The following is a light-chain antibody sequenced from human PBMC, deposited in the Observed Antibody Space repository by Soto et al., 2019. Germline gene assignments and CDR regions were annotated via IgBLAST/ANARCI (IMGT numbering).Light chain of an antibody. V-gene: IGKV3-15*01. CDR3: QQYDNWPPWT. Sequence: EILMTQSPATLSVSPGERATLSCMASQSVSSSLAWYQQKPGQAPRLLIYRASTRATGIPARFSGSGSGTEFTLTISSLQSEDFAVYYCQQYDNWPPWTFGQGTKVDIK. CDR1: QSVSSS. CDR2: RAS. J-gene: IGKJ1*01.